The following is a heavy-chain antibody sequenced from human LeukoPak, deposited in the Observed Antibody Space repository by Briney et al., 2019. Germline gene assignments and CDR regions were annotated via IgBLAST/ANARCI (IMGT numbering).Heavy chain of an antibody. V-gene: IGHV4-4*07. CDR3: ARDIYGGNSQYNWFDP. Sequence: PSETLSLTCTLSGGSISSYYWSWIRQPAGKGLEWIGRVYTSGITNYKPSLKSRVTMSVDTSKNQFSLKLSSVTAADTAVYYCARDIYGGNSQYNWFDPWGQGTLVTVSS. D-gene: IGHD4-23*01. CDR1: GGSISSYY. CDR2: VYTSGIT. J-gene: IGHJ5*02.